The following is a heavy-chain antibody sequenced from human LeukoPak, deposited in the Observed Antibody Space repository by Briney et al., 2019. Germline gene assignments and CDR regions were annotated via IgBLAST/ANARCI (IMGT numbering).Heavy chain of an antibody. J-gene: IGHJ6*03. V-gene: IGHV4-59*01. D-gene: IGHD1-26*01. Sequence: SETLSLTCTVSGGSISSYYWSWIRQPPGKGLEWIGYIYYSGSTNYNPSLKSRVTISVDTSKNQFSLKLSSVTAADTAVYYCARGVWSGSHYRSYYYCYMDVWGKGTTVTISS. CDR2: IYYSGST. CDR3: ARGVWSGSHYRSYYYCYMDV. CDR1: GGSISSYY.